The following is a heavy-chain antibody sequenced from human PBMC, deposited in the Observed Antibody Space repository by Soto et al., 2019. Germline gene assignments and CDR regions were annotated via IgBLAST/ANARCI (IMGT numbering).Heavy chain of an antibody. CDR3: ARETHSSHYNFDY. CDR1: GFMFSDYA. Sequence: EVHLVESGGGLVQPGGSLRLSCAASGFMFSDYAMDWVRQAPGKGLEWVSYFSRTDNTVQYADSVKGRFIISRDNVANSLYLQMHSLTAEDTAIYYCARETHSSHYNFDYWGPGTLVTVSS. V-gene: IGHV3-48*03. CDR2: FSRTDNTV. J-gene: IGHJ4*02. D-gene: IGHD3-10*01.